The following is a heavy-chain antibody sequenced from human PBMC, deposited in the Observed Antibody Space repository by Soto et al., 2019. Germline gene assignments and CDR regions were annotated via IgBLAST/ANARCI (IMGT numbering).Heavy chain of an antibody. J-gene: IGHJ4*02. V-gene: IGHV1-18*01. D-gene: IGHD2-15*01. CDR3: ARDILGYCSGGSCYPGR. CDR2: ISAYNGNT. CDR1: GYTFTSYG. Sequence: QVQLVQSGAEVKKPGASVKVSCKASGYTFTSYGISWVRQAPGQGLEWMGWISAYNGNTNYAQKLQGRVTMTTDTSXSXAYMELRSLRSDDTAVYYCARDILGYCSGGSCYPGRWGQGTLVTVSS.